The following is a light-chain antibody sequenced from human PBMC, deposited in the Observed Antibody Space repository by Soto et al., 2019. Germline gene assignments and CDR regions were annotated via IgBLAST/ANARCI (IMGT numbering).Light chain of an antibody. Sequence: AIQLTQSPSSLSASVGDRVTITCRARQGISSALAWYQQKPGKSPNLLIYDVSSLESGVPSRFSGSGSGTDFTLTISSLQPEDFATYYCQQFNTYPALTCGGGTKVEIK. V-gene: IGKV1-13*02. CDR2: DVS. CDR1: QGISSA. J-gene: IGKJ4*01. CDR3: QQFNTYPALT.